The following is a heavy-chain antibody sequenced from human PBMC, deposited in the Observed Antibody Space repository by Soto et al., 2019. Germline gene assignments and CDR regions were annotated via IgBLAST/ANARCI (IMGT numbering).Heavy chain of an antibody. CDR3: ATTDKEGDGYNSIFYYYYYGMDV. CDR2: INPNSGGT. CDR1: GYTFTGYY. Sequence: ASVKVSCKASGYTFTGYYMHWVRQAPGQGLEWMGWINPNSGGTNYAQKFQGRVTMTRDTSISTAYMELSRLRSDDTAVYYCATTDKEGDGYNSIFYYYYYGMDVWGQGTTGTVS. V-gene: IGHV1-2*02. D-gene: IGHD5-12*01. J-gene: IGHJ6*02.